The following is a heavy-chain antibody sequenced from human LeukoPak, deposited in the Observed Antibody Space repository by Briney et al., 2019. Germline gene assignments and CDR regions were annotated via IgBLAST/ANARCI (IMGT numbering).Heavy chain of an antibody. V-gene: IGHV3-7*01. J-gene: IGHJ4*02. Sequence: GGSLRLSCAASGFTFSNYWMNWVRQAPGRGLEWVANIKQGGGETYNVDSVKGRFSISRDNAKNSLYLQMNSLRAEDTAVYYCARGADGAFDYWGQGIVVTVSP. CDR2: IKQGGGET. CDR3: ARGADGAFDY. D-gene: IGHD5-24*01. CDR1: GFTFSNYW.